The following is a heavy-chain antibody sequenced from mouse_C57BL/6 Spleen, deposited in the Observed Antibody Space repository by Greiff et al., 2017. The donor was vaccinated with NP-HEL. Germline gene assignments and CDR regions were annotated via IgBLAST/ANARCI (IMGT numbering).Heavy chain of an antibody. J-gene: IGHJ1*03. CDR1: GYTFTSYW. D-gene: IGHD1-1*01. V-gene: IGHV1-50*01. CDR3: ARGLRGLITTVVATKYFDV. Sequence: QVQLQQPGAELVKPGASVKLSCKASGYTFTSYWMQWVKQRPGQGLEWIGEIDPSDSYTNYNQKFKGKATLTVDTSSSTAYMQLSSLTSEDSAVYYCARGLRGLITTVVATKYFDVWGTGTTVTVSS. CDR2: IDPSDSYT.